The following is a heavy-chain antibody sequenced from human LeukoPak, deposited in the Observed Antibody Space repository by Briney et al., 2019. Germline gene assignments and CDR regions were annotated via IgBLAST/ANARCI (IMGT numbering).Heavy chain of an antibody. CDR1: GESTNSFY. CDR2: ISYSGST. CDR3: ARSYSGSYTYFFDY. J-gene: IGHJ4*02. V-gene: IGHV4-59*01. Sequence: PSETLSLTCTVSGESTNSFYRSWIRQPPGKGLEWIGYISYSGSTNYNPSLKSRVTISVDPSKNQFSLKLSSVTAADTAVYYCARSYSGSYTYFFDYWGQGTLVTVSS. D-gene: IGHD1-26*01.